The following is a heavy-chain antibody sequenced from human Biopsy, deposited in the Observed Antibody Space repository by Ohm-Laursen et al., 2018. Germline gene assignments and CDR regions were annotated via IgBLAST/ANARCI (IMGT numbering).Heavy chain of an antibody. CDR3: ARAYPPPGRRLVVVAGDFDC. CDR1: GFDFRNYD. CDR2: LAFSSGRT. Sequence: SLRLSCTASGFDFRNYDLTWIRQAPGKGLEWVASLAFSSGRTYYADSVKGRFTISRDNAKNSLYLQMNSLRAEDTAVYYCARAYPPPGRRLVVVAGDFDCWGQGTRVTVSS. D-gene: IGHD2-15*01. V-gene: IGHV3-21*01. J-gene: IGHJ4*02.